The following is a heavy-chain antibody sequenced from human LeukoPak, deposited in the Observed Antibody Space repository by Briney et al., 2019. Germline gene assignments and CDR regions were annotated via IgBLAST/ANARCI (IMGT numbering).Heavy chain of an antibody. CDR1: GFTFSSYS. V-gene: IGHV3-21*01. D-gene: IGHD3-16*02. J-gene: IGHJ4*02. Sequence: GGSLRLSCAASGFTFSSYSMNWVRQAPGKGLEWVSSISSSSSYIYYADSVKGRFTISRDNAKNSLYPQMNSLRAEDTAVYYCAKDENYVWGSYRFGNWGQGTLVTVSS. CDR3: AKDENYVWGSYRFGN. CDR2: ISSSSSYI.